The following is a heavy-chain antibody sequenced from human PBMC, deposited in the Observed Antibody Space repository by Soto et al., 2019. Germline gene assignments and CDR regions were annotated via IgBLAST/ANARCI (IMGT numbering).Heavy chain of an antibody. CDR2: IIPSGGST. V-gene: IGHV1-46*01. D-gene: IGHD3-3*02. Sequence: ASVKVSCKASGYTFTTYYMHWVRQAPGQGLEWMGTIIPSGGSTSYAQKFQGRVTMTRDTSTSTAYMELSSLTSEDTAVYYCARALAPFYYYYGMDVWGQGTTVTVSS. CDR1: GYTFTTYY. J-gene: IGHJ6*02. CDR3: ARALAPFYYYYGMDV.